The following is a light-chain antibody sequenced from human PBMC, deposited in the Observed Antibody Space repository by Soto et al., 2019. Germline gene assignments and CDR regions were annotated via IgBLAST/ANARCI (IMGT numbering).Light chain of an antibody. CDR3: QQRSNWQYT. CDR1: QSVSSY. CDR2: DAS. J-gene: IGKJ2*01. Sequence: EIVLTQSPATLSLSPGERATLSCRASQSVSSYLAWYQQKPGQAPRLLIYDASNRATGIPARFSGSGSGKDFTLTISSLEPEDFAVYYCQQRSNWQYTFRQGTKLEIK. V-gene: IGKV3-11*01.